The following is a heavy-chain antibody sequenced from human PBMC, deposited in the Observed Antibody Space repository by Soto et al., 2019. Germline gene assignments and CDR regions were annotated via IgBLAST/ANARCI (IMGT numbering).Heavy chain of an antibody. V-gene: IGHV4-34*01. CDR1: GGSFSGYY. CDR3: ARGGIGSNNSSYGMDV. CDR2: INHSGST. J-gene: IGHJ6*04. D-gene: IGHD1-1*01. Sequence: ASETLSLTCAVYGGSFSGYYWSWIRQPPGKGLEWIGEINHSGSTNYNPSLKSRVTISVDTSKNQFSLKLSSVTAADTAVYYCARGGIGSNNSSYGMDVWGEGTTVTVSS.